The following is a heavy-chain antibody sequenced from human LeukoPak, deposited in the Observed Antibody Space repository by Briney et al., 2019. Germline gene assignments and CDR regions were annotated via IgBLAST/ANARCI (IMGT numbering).Heavy chain of an antibody. D-gene: IGHD6-25*01. Sequence: PGGSLRLSRAASGFSFSDSYMIWIRQAPGKGLECVAYIGPRTSIVYADSVKGRFTISRDNAKNSLFLQMNSLRAEDTAVYYCARYARLPDSWGQGTLVTVSS. J-gene: IGHJ4*02. CDR1: GFSFSDSY. V-gene: IGHV3-11*01. CDR3: ARYARLPDS. CDR2: IGPRTSIV.